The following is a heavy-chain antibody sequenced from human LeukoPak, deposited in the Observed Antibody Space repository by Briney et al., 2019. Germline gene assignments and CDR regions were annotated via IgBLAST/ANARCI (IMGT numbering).Heavy chain of an antibody. CDR2: INPSGGST. CDR1: GYTFTSYY. CDR3: ARSRSSGYYLY. J-gene: IGHJ4*02. D-gene: IGHD3-22*01. V-gene: IGHV1-46*01. Sequence: PQASVKVSCKASGYTFTSYYMHWVRQAPGQGLEWMGIINPSGGSTSYAQKFQGRVTMTRDMSTSTVYMELSSLRSEDTAVYYCARSRSSGYYLYWGQGTLVTVSS.